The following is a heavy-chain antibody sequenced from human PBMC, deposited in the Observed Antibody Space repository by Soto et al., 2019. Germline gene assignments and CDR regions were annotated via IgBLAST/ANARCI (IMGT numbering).Heavy chain of an antibody. CDR1: GGSISSSSYY. D-gene: IGHD4-17*01. J-gene: IGHJ4*02. CDR3: ASGAYDYGGNFPFDY. CDR2: IYYSGST. V-gene: IGHV4-61*01. Sequence: SETLSLTCTVSGGSISSSSYYWSWIRQPPGKGLEWIGYIYYSGSTNYNPSLKSRVTISVDTSKNQFSLKLSSVTAADTAVYYCASGAYDYGGNFPFDYRGQGTQVTVSS.